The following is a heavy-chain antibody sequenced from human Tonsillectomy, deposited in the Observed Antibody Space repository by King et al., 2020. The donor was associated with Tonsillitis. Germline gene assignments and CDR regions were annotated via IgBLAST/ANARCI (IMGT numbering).Heavy chain of an antibody. Sequence: QLQESGPGLVKPSETLSLTCTVSGGSISSYYWSWIRQPAGKGLEWIGRFYTSGSTNYNPSLKSRVTMSVDTSKNQFSLKLSSVTAADTAVYYCARDAIMDTAMQTSSYYYGMDVWGQGTTVTVSS. D-gene: IGHD5-18*01. CDR3: ARDAIMDTAMQTSSYYYGMDV. CDR2: FYTSGST. CDR1: GGSISSYY. J-gene: IGHJ6*02. V-gene: IGHV4-4*07.